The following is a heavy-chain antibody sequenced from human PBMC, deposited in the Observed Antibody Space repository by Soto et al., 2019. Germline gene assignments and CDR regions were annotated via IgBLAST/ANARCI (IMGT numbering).Heavy chain of an antibody. V-gene: IGHV4-31*03. CDR1: GGSISSGGFY. D-gene: IGHD3-16*02. CDR2: IYYSGST. J-gene: IGHJ3*02. Sequence: QVQLQESGPGLVKPSQTLSLTCTVSGGSISSGGFYWSWIRQHPGKGLEWIGYIYYSGSTYYNPSLKSRVTISVDTSKNQFSLKLSSVTAADTAVYYCARPLQQRNYDYVWGSYPPGAFDIWGQGTMVTVSS. CDR3: ARPLQQRNYDYVWGSYPPGAFDI.